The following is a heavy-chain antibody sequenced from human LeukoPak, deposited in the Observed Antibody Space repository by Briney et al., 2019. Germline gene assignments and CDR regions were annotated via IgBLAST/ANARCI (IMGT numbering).Heavy chain of an antibody. D-gene: IGHD3-22*01. Sequence: PSETLSLTCTVSGGSISSYYWSWIRQPPGKGLEWIGYIYYSGSTNYKPSLKSRVTISVDTSKNQVSLKLSSVTAADTAVYYCARGISSGYYPLWGQGTLVTVSS. V-gene: IGHV4-59*01. CDR1: GGSISSYY. CDR3: ARGISSGYYPL. CDR2: IYYSGST. J-gene: IGHJ4*02.